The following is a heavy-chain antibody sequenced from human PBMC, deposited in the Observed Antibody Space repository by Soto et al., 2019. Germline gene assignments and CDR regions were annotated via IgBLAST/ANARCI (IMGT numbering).Heavy chain of an antibody. J-gene: IGHJ5*02. CDR1: GFSLSTTGVG. V-gene: IGHV2-5*02. CDR2: IYWDDEK. D-gene: IGHD3-9*01. CDR3: AHRRVPTVGLRYFDWVLKTWFDP. Sequence: QITLKESGPPLVKPTQTLTLTCTFSGFSLSTTGVGVGWIRQPPGKALEWLAVIYWDDEKRYSPSLKSRLTITKDTSKNQVVLTITNMDPVDTATYYCAHRRVPTVGLRYFDWVLKTWFDPWGQGTLVTVSS.